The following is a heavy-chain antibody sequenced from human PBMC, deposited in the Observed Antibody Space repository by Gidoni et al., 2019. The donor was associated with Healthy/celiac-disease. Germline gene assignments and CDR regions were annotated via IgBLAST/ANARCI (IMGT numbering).Heavy chain of an antibody. CDR2: ISAYNGNT. V-gene: IGHV1-18*01. D-gene: IGHD2-21*01. J-gene: IGHJ4*02. CDR1: GYTVTSYG. Sequence: QVQLVQSGAEVKKPGASVKVSCKASGYTVTSYGISWVRQAPGQGLEWMGWISAYNGNTNYAQKLQCRVTMTTDPSTSTAYMELRSLRSDDTAVYYCARDELAYCGGDCPLLDYWGQGTLVTVSS. CDR3: ARDELAYCGGDCPLLDY.